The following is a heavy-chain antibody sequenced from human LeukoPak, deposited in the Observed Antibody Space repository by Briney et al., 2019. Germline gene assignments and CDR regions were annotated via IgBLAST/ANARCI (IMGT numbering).Heavy chain of an antibody. V-gene: IGHV4-59*08. CDR3: AVSYYGMDV. J-gene: IGHJ6*02. CDR2: IYYSGST. Sequence: PSETLSLTCTVSGGSISSYYWSWIRQPPGKGLEWIGYIYYSGSTNYNPSPKSRVTISVDTSKNQFSLKLSSVTAADTAVYYCAVSYYGMDVWGQGTTVTVTS. CDR1: GGSISSYY.